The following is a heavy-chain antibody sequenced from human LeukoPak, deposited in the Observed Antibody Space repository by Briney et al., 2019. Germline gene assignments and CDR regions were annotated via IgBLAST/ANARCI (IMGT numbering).Heavy chain of an antibody. Sequence: GGSLRLSCAASGFTFSSYGMHWVRQAPGKGLEWVAVITYEGSNKFYADSVKGRFSISRDNAKNTLYLQLNSLRAEETAVYYCAKDLGAYGTRGSGMDVWGQGTMVTVSS. CDR2: ITYEGSNK. CDR1: GFTFSSYG. V-gene: IGHV3-30*18. D-gene: IGHD5-12*01. J-gene: IGHJ6*02. CDR3: AKDLGAYGTRGSGMDV.